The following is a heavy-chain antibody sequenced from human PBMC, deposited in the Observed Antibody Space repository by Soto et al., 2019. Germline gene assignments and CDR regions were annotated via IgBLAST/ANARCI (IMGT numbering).Heavy chain of an antibody. J-gene: IGHJ6*02. CDR1: GYTFTGYY. V-gene: IGHV1-2*04. Sequence: ASVKVSCKASGYTFTGYYMHWVRQAPGQGLEWMGWINPNSGGTNYAQKFQGWVTMTRDTSISTAYMELSRLRSDDTAVYYCAREAFSWGQLVEAYYYGMDVWGQGTTVTVSS. CDR3: AREAFSWGQLVEAYYYGMDV. CDR2: INPNSGGT. D-gene: IGHD6-6*01.